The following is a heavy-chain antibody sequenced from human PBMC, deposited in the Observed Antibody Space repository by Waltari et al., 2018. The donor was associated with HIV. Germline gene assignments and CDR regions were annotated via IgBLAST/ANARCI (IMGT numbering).Heavy chain of an antibody. D-gene: IGHD1-26*01. CDR1: GFTFADYA. CDR2: ISWNSGSI. Sequence: EVQLVESGGGLVQPGRSLRLSCAASGFTFADYAMHWVRQAPGKGLEWVSGISWNSGSIGYADSVKGRFTISRDNAKNSLYLQMNSLRAEDTALYYCAKDLHDGAKLLGYYFDYWGQGTLVTVSS. CDR3: AKDLHDGAKLLGYYFDY. J-gene: IGHJ4*02. V-gene: IGHV3-9*01.